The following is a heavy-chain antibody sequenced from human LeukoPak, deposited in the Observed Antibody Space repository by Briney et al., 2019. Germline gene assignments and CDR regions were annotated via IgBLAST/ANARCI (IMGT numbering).Heavy chain of an antibody. CDR3: TTDPRSYCSSTSCYISY. D-gene: IGHD2-2*02. V-gene: IGHV3-15*01. CDR2: IKSKTDGGTT. Sequence: PGGSLRLSCAASGFTFSNAWMSWVRQAPGKGLEWVGCIKSKTDGGTTDYAAPVKGRFTISRDDSKNTLYLQMNSLKTEDTALYYCTTDPRSYCSSTSCYISYWGQGTLVTVSS. J-gene: IGHJ4*02. CDR1: GFTFSNAW.